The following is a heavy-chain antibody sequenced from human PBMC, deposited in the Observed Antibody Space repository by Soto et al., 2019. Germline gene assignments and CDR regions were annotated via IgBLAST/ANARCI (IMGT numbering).Heavy chain of an antibody. CDR3: ASRLTLATTTGDAFDL. Sequence: QVQLQESGPGLVKPSETLSLTCTVSSGSIINYYWSWIRQPPGKGLEWIGFIDYSGSTNYNAFLTSRVTMSVDMSRQQLALKRNSVTSADTAVYYCASRLTLATTTGDAFDLWGQGTMVTVSS. J-gene: IGHJ3*01. V-gene: IGHV4-59*01. CDR2: IDYSGST. D-gene: IGHD4-17*01. CDR1: SGSIINYY.